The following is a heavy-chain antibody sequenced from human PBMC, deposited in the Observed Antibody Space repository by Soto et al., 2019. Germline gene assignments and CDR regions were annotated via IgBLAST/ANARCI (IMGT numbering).Heavy chain of an antibody. J-gene: IGHJ6*02. D-gene: IGHD2-21*02. Sequence: QVQLQESGPGLVKPSQTLSLTCTVSGGSISSGDYYWSWIRQPPGKGLEWIGYIYYSGSTYYNPSLKSRVTISVDTSKNQFSLKLSSVTAADTAVYYCARAGPYCGGDCYPYYYYYYGMDVWGLGTTVTVSS. CDR2: IYYSGST. V-gene: IGHV4-30-4*01. CDR3: ARAGPYCGGDCYPYYYYYYGMDV. CDR1: GGSISSGDYY.